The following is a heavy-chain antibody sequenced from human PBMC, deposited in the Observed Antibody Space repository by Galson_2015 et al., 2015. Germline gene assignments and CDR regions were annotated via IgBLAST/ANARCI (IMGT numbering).Heavy chain of an antibody. CDR1: GFTFSNAW. V-gene: IGHV3-15*01. CDR3: STGVPLRGYCSSTSCYTPDC. D-gene: IGHD2-2*02. J-gene: IGHJ4*02. CDR2: IKSKTDGGTI. Sequence: SLRLSCAASGFTFSNAWLGWVRQAPGRGLEWVGRIKSKTDGGTIEYAAPVKGRFTISRDDSKDTLYLQMNSLKTEDTAVYYCSTGVPLRGYCSSTSCYTPDCWGQGTLVTVSS.